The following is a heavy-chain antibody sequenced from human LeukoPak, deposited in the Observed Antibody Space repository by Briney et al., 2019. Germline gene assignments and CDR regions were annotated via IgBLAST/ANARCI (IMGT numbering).Heavy chain of an antibody. CDR1: GFTFSNYN. D-gene: IGHD2-2*01. J-gene: IGHJ6*03. Sequence: GGSLRLSCTASGFTFSNYNLNWVRQAPGKGLEWVSGLTANSRSAYYADSVKGRFTISRDNSENMVYLQMNSLRAEDTAMYYCAKEGVVPAYYYYYYYMDVWGKGTTVTISS. CDR2: LTANSRSA. CDR3: AKEGVVPAYYYYYYYMDV. V-gene: IGHV3-23*01.